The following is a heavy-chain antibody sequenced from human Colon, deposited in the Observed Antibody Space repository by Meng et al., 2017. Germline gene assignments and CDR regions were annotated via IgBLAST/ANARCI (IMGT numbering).Heavy chain of an antibody. V-gene: IGHV3-23*01. CDR3: AKKNTPSTSWFWFDY. Sequence: GESLKISCAASGFTFATYGMNWVRQAPGTGLEWVSSIRGGSSDDTYYADSVQGRFAISRDNSKNTLYLQMDSLRAEDTAVYYCAKKNTPSTSWFWFDYWGHGTLVTVSS. CDR2: IRGGSSDDT. J-gene: IGHJ4*01. D-gene: IGHD6-13*01. CDR1: GFTFATYG.